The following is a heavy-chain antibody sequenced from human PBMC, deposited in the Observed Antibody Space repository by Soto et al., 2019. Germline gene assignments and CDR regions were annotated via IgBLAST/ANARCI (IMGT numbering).Heavy chain of an antibody. V-gene: IGHV3-43*01. CDR1: GFTFDDYT. J-gene: IGHJ6*02. CDR3: AKDMSCSGGSCYFAYYYYGMDV. CDR2: ISWDGGST. D-gene: IGHD2-15*01. Sequence: EVQLVESGGGVVQPGGSLRLSCAASGFTFDDYTMHWVRQAPGKGLEWVSLISWDGGSTYYADSVKGRFTISRDNSKNYLYLQINSLRTEDTALYYCAKDMSCSGGSCYFAYYYYGMDVWGQGTTVTVSS.